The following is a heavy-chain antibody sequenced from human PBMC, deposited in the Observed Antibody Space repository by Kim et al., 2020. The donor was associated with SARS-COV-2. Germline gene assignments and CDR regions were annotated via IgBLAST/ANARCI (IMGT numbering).Heavy chain of an antibody. CDR2: IKSKTDGGTT. CDR3: TTGSYYDSFGGPEDY. V-gene: IGHV3-15*01. CDR1: GFTFSNAW. D-gene: IGHD3-22*01. Sequence: GGSLRLSCAASGFTFSNAWMSWVRQAPGKGLEWVGRIKSKTDGGTTNYAAPVKGRFTISRDDSKNTLYLQMNSLKTEDTAVYYCTTGSYYDSFGGPEDYWGQGTLVTVSS. J-gene: IGHJ4*02.